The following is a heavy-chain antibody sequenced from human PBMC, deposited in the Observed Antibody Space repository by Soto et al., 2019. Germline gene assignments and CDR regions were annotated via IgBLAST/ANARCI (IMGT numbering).Heavy chain of an antibody. Sequence: QVQLLQSGAELREPGSSVRVSCTPSGGTFVSSAFAWVRQAPGGKIEWMGGIIPILGSTKYAEKFLGRLTIRADASSRAAYLELSSLPFDDTAVYFCAKKNPHGDSNKAWLDPWGQGTLVTGST. D-gene: IGHD2-8*01. V-gene: IGHV1-69*01. CDR2: IIPILGST. CDR1: GGTFVSSA. CDR3: AKKNPHGDSNKAWLDP. J-gene: IGHJ5*02.